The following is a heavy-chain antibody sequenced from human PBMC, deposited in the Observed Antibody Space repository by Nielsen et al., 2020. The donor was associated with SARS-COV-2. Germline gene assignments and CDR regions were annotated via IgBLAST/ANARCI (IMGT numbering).Heavy chain of an antibody. CDR3: AKFAVAGRRDFFDY. Sequence: GGSLRLSCAASGFTFNSYAMSWVRQAPGKGLVWVSSIDSRGGSTTYADFVKGRFTISRDNSKNTLHLQMDNLRVEDTAAYYCAKFAVAGRRDFFDYWGQGTVVSVSS. CDR2: IDSRGGST. V-gene: IGHV3-23*01. J-gene: IGHJ4*02. D-gene: IGHD6-19*01. CDR1: GFTFNSYA.